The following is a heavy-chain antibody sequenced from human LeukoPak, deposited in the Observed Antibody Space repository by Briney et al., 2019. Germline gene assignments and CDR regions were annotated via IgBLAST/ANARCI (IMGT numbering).Heavy chain of an antibody. J-gene: IGHJ6*03. D-gene: IGHD3-9*01. Sequence: GGSLRLSCAASGFTFSSYGMHWVRQAPGKGLEWVAFIRYDGSNKYYADSVKGRFTISRDNSENTLYLQMNSLRPEDTAVYYCAKAYDILTYYYMDVWGKGTTVTISS. V-gene: IGHV3-30*02. CDR1: GFTFSSYG. CDR2: IRYDGSNK. CDR3: AKAYDILTYYYMDV.